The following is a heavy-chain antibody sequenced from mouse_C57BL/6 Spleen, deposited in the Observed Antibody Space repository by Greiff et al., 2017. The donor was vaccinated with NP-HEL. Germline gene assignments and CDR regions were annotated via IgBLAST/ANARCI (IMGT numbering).Heavy chain of an antibody. D-gene: IGHD2-5*01. CDR1: GFTFSSYA. V-gene: IGHV5-4*01. J-gene: IGHJ1*03. CDR3: ARVGSYYSNFGYFDV. Sequence: EVQLVESGGGLVKPGGSLKLSCAASGFTFSSYAMSWVRQTPEKRLEWVATISDGGSYTYYPDNVKGRFTISRDNAKNNLYLQMSHLKSEDTAMYYCARVGSYYSNFGYFDVWGTGTTVTVSS. CDR2: ISDGGSYT.